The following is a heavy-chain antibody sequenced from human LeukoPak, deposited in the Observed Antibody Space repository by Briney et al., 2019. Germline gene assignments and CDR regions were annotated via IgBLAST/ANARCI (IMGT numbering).Heavy chain of an antibody. CDR1: GFTFSSYS. CDR2: ISGSSSVI. Sequence: PGGSLRLSCAASGFTFSSYSMNWVRQAPGKGLEWVSYISGSSSVIYYADSVKGRFTISRDNAKNSLYLQMNSLGAEDTAVYYCARSPPAANADFDYWGQGALVTVSS. CDR3: ARSPPAANADFDY. V-gene: IGHV3-48*01. J-gene: IGHJ4*02. D-gene: IGHD2-2*01.